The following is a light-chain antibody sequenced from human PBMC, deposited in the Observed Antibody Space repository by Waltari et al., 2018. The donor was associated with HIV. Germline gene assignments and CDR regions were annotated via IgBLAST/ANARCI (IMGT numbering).Light chain of an antibody. J-gene: IGLJ2*01. CDR3: GSSMTNVNMDV. CDR2: DVS. Sequence: QSALTQPASVSGSPGQSITISCTGTSSDSGGFKSVSWYQQSPGKAPKLIIYDVSYRPSGVSNRFSSSKSGNTASLTISGLQAEDEADYYCGSSMTNVNMDVFGGGTKLTVL. CDR1: SSDSGGFKS. V-gene: IGLV2-14*03.